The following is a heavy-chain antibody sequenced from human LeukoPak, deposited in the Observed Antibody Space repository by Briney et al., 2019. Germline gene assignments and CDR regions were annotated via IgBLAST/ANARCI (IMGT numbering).Heavy chain of an antibody. CDR2: IKQDGSEK. J-gene: IGHJ5*02. CDR3: ARDKVPREMAANWFDP. D-gene: IGHD5-24*01. Sequence: GGSLRLSCAASGFTFSSYWMSWVRQAPGKGLEWVANIKQDGSEKSYVDSVKGRFTISRDNAKNSLYLQMNSLRAEDTAVYYCARDKVPREMAANWFDPWGQGTLVTVSS. V-gene: IGHV3-7*01. CDR1: GFTFSSYW.